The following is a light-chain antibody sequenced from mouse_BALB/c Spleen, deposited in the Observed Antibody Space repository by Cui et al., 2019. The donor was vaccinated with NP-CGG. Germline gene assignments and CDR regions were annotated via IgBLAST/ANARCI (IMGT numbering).Light chain of an antibody. CDR1: TGAVTTSNY. CDR3: ALWYSNHWV. J-gene: IGLJ1*01. Sequence: QDVVTQESAPTTSPDETVTLTCRSSTGAVTTSNYANWVQEKPDHLFTGLIGGTNNRVPGVPARFSGSLIGDKAALTITGAQTEDEAIYFCALWYSNHWVFGGGTKLTVL. V-gene: IGLV1*01. CDR2: GTN.